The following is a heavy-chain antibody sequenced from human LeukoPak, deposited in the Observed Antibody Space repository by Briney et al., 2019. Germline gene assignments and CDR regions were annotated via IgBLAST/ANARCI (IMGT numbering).Heavy chain of an antibody. CDR2: IRYDGSNK. Sequence: GGSLRLSCAASGFTFSTYGMHWVRQAPGKGLEWVPFIRYDGSNKYYADSVKGRFTISRDNSKNTLYLQMNSLRAEDTAVYYCAKLAYSSSSSVDYWGQGTLVTVSS. D-gene: IGHD6-6*01. V-gene: IGHV3-30*02. CDR1: GFTFSTYG. J-gene: IGHJ4*02. CDR3: AKLAYSSSSSVDY.